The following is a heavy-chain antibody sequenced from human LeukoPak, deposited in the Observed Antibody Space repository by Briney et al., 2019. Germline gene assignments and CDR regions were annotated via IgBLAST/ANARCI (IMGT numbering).Heavy chain of an antibody. J-gene: IGHJ6*03. Sequence: SETLSLTCTVSGGSISSSSYYWGWIRQPPGKGLEWIGEINHSGSTNYNPSLKSRVTISVDTSKNQFSLKLSSVTAADTAVYYCARVPVYCSGGSCYYYYYMDVWGKGTTVTVSS. CDR1: GGSISSSSYY. V-gene: IGHV4-39*07. CDR2: INHSGST. D-gene: IGHD2-15*01. CDR3: ARVPVYCSGGSCYYYYYMDV.